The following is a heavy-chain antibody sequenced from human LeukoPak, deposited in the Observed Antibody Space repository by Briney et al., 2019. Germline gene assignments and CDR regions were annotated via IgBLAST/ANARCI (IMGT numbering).Heavy chain of an antibody. CDR2: IYYSGST. Sequence: SETLSLTCTISGGSFSSSRYYWGWIRQPPGKGLEWIGSIYYSGSTYYNPSLKSRVSISVDTSKNQFSLKLSSVTAADTAVHYCARSAEYYYYYMDVWGKGTTVTVSS. V-gene: IGHV4-39*07. D-gene: IGHD1-14*01. J-gene: IGHJ6*03. CDR3: ARSAEYYYYYMDV. CDR1: GGSFSSSRYY.